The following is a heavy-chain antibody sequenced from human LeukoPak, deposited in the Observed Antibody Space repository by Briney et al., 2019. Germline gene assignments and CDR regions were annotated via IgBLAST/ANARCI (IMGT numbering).Heavy chain of an antibody. V-gene: IGHV4-39*07. D-gene: IGHD1-1*01. Sequence: PSETLSLTCAVSGGSITISSSSYYWGWIRQPPGKGLEWIATISFSGNTYYNPSLKTRVTISADTAKNHFSLKVTSVTAADTAVYFCARGRGWNGLFDYWGQGALVTVSS. CDR3: ARGRGWNGLFDY. CDR1: GGSITISSSSYY. CDR2: ISFSGNT. J-gene: IGHJ4*02.